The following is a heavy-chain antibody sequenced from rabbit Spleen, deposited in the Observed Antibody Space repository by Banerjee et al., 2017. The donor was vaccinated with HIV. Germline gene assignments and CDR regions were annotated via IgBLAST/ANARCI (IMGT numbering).Heavy chain of an antibody. CDR1: GLDFSSSYW. CDR2: IYPDYGST. CDR3: ARDLTVVIGWNFNL. J-gene: IGHJ4*01. V-gene: IGHV1S45*01. D-gene: IGHD1-1*01. Sequence: QEQLEESGGDLVQPEGSLTLTCTASGLDFSSSYWICWVRQAPGKGLEWIAYIYPDYGSTDYASWVNGRFTISLDNAQNTVFLQMTSLTAADTATYFCARDLTVVIGWNFNLWGPGTLVTVS.